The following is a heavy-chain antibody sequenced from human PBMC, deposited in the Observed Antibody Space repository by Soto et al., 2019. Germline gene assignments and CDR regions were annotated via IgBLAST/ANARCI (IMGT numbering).Heavy chain of an antibody. D-gene: IGHD5-18*01. Sequence: QVQLVESGGAVVQPGKSLRLSCAASGFIFNTYGMYWVRQAPGKGLEWVAAISYDGSNKYHADSVKGRFTISRDNSKNTLYLQMNSLRVEDTDVYYCAKDIVRYTYGACDYWGQGALVTVSS. CDR3: AKDIVRYTYGACDY. CDR2: ISYDGSNK. V-gene: IGHV3-30*18. CDR1: GFIFNTYG. J-gene: IGHJ4*02.